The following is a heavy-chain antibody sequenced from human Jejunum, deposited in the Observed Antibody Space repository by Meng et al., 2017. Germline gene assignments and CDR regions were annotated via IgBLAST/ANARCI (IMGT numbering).Heavy chain of an antibody. CDR2: ISTYNGQT. V-gene: IGHV1-18*01. D-gene: IGHD3-10*01. CDR1: GDRFTSFG. CDR3: ARDGVSYTMVRGPTY. J-gene: IGHJ4*02. Sequence: QVQLGQSGAEVKKPGASVKVSCKAPGDRFTSFGITWVRQAPGQGLEWMGWISTYNGQTNLAQKFQDRVTMTTDTSTTTVYMELRSLRSDDTAVYYCARDGVSYTMVRGPTYWGQGTLVTVSS.